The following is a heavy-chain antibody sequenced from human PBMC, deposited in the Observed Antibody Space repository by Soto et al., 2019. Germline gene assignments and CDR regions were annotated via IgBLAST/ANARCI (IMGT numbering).Heavy chain of an antibody. Sequence: SETLSLTCTVSGDSVSTGSKYWSWSRQPPGKPLEWIAYIYSSGSTNYSPSLKSRVTISRDTSKNQFSLKMTSVTAEDTAVYYCARSGGGSGWLGGQGTLVTVSS. CDR2: IYSSGST. CDR3: ARSGGGSGWL. J-gene: IGHJ4*02. CDR1: GDSVSTGSKY. V-gene: IGHV4-61*01. D-gene: IGHD6-19*01.